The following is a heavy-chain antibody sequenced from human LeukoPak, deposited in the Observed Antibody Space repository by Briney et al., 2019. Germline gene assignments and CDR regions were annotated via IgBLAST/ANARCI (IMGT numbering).Heavy chain of an antibody. CDR2: MWYDGSNK. D-gene: IGHD3-22*01. CDR3: ARDDDVYYYDSSGYLVY. V-gene: IGHV3-33*01. CDR1: GFTNSSYG. J-gene: IGHJ4*02. Sequence: PGGSLRLSCAASGFTNSSYGMHWVRQAAGKGLEWVAVMWYDGSNKYYADSVKGRFTISRDNSKNTLYLQMNSLRAEDTAVYYCARDDDVYYYDSSGYLVYWGQGTLVTVSS.